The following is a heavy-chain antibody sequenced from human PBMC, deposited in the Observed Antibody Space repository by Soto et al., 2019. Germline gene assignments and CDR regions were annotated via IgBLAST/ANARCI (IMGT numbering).Heavy chain of an antibody. J-gene: IGHJ6*02. CDR1: GGTFSSYA. V-gene: IGHV1-69*13. D-gene: IGHD3-3*01. CDR3: AGDRRGMXFWSGYSPLYYYYGMDV. Sequence: GASVKVSCKASGGTFSSYAISWVRQAPGQGLEWMGGIIPIFGTANYAQKFQGRVTITADESTSTAYMELSSLRSEDTAVYYCAGDRRGMXFWSGYSPLYYYYGMDVWGQGTTVTVSS. CDR2: IIPIFGTA.